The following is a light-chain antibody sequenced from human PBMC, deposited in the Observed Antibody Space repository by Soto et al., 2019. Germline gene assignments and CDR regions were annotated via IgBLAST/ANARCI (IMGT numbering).Light chain of an antibody. CDR1: QNISTN. CDR3: QQYGTLPTP. J-gene: IGKJ3*01. V-gene: IGKV3-20*01. CDR2: GAS. Sequence: EIVLTLSPGTLSLSQGERATLSCSASQNISTNVAWYQQKPGQAPRLLIYGASNRATGIPDRFSGSGSGTEFTLTISSLQSEDFTVYYCQQYGTLPTPFAPGAKVAI.